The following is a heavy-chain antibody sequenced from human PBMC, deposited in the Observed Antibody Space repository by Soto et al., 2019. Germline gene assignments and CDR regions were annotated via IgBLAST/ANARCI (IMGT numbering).Heavy chain of an antibody. J-gene: IGHJ5*02. V-gene: IGHV4-61*01. Sequence: SETLSLTCTVSGGSVSSGSYYWSWIRQPPGKGLEWIGYIYYIGSTNYNPSLKSRVTISVDTSKNQFSLKLSSVTAADTAVYYCASGIAAAGGLDPWGQGTLVTVSS. CDR2: IYYIGST. CDR1: GGSVSSGSYY. D-gene: IGHD6-13*01. CDR3: ASGIAAAGGLDP.